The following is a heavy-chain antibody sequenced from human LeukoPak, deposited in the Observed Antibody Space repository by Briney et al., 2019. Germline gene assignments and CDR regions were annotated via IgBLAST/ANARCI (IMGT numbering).Heavy chain of an antibody. J-gene: IGHJ4*02. V-gene: IGHV3-30*02. D-gene: IGHD5-12*01. CDR1: GFTFSSYG. CDR2: IRYDGSNK. Sequence: PGGSLRLSCAASGFTFSSYGMHWVRQAPGKGLEWVAFIRYDGSNKYYADSVKGRFTISRDNAKNSLYLQMNSLRAEDTAVYYCARAAYSGFLPDYWGQGTLVTVSS. CDR3: ARAAYSGFLPDY.